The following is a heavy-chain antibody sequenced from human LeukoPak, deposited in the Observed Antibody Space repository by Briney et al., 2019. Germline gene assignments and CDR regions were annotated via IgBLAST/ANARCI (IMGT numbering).Heavy chain of an antibody. D-gene: IGHD3-10*01. CDR2: ISYDGTSQ. J-gene: IGHJ3*01. CDR3: ARDRLIRWPPLEAFEF. Sequence: GRSLRLSCVASGFNLNRHDMHWVRQAPGKGLEWISVISYDGTSQFYADSVKGRFTVSRDNSKNTLYLQMDSLRGEDTAVYYCARDRLIRWPPLEAFEFWGQGTRVTVSA. CDR1: GFNLNRHD. V-gene: IGHV3-30*03.